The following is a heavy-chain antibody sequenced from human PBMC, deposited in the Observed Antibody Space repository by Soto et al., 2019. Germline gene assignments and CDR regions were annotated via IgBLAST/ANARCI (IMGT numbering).Heavy chain of an antibody. Sequence: GGSLRLSCAASGFTFSSYGMHWVRQAPGKGLEWVAVISYDGSNKYYADSVKGRFTISRDNSKNTLYLQMNSLRAEDTAVYYCARDSTIFGVVNIHSVPSVGYWGQGTLVTVSS. CDR3: ARDSTIFGVVNIHSVPSVGY. D-gene: IGHD3-3*01. V-gene: IGHV3-30*03. CDR2: ISYDGSNK. J-gene: IGHJ4*02. CDR1: GFTFSSYG.